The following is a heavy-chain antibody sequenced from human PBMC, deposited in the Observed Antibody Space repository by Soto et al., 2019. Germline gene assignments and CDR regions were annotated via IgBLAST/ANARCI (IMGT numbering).Heavy chain of an antibody. Sequence: GGSLRVSCAAAGFTFSSYVMHWVRQAPGKGLEWVTFIWYDGSNQYYADSVKGRFTTSRDKSKNTLYLQMNSLRAEDTAVYYCARDRNERYFDWWGQGTLVTVSS. V-gene: IGHV3-33*01. CDR1: GFTFSSYV. CDR3: ARDRNERYFDW. CDR2: IWYDGSNQ. J-gene: IGHJ4*02. D-gene: IGHD1-1*01.